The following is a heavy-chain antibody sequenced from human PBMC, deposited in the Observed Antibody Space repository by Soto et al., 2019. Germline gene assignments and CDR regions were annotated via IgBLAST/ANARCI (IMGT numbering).Heavy chain of an antibody. CDR2: VFHSGST. V-gene: IGHV4-61*03. J-gene: IGHJ2*01. CDR3: ERWRKARSAYWSFDL. CDR1: GGSVSSGNYY. Sequence: SETLSLTCTVSGGSVSSGNYYWTWIRQPPGKGLEWIGSVFHSGSTNYNPSLKSRLTMSVDTSKNYFSLTLNSVNTADTAVYFCERWRKARSAYWSFDLWGRGTLVTVSS.